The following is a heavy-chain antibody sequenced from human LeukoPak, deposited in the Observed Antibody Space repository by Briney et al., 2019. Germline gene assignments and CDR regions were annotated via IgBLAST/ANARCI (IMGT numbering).Heavy chain of an antibody. Sequence: SETLSLTCTVSGGSISSGSYYWGWIRQPPGKGLEWIGEIYHSGSTNYNPSLKSRVTISVDKSKNQFSLKLSSVTAADTAVYYCAREAVGATFFRVSGNYYFDYWGQGTLVTVSS. V-gene: IGHV4-39*07. CDR1: GGSISSGSYY. CDR3: AREAVGATFFRVSGNYYFDY. J-gene: IGHJ4*02. CDR2: IYHSGST. D-gene: IGHD1-26*01.